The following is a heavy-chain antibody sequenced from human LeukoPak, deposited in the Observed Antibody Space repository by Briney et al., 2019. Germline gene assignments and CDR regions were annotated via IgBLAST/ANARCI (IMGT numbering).Heavy chain of an antibody. V-gene: IGHV3-30*02. J-gene: IGHJ4*01. CDR3: AKPSVSGVDY. Sequence: GGSLRLSCGASGFTFTTYDMHWVRQAPGKGLEWVAFIRYDGSHEYYADSVKGRFTISRDNSKNTPYLQLNSVRSEDTALYYCAKPSVSGVDYWGQGTRVTVSS. CDR2: IRYDGSHE. D-gene: IGHD6-25*01. CDR1: GFTFTTYD.